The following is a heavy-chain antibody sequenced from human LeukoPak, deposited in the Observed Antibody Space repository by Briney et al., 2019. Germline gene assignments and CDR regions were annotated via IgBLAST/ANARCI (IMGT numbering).Heavy chain of an antibody. CDR2: IRYDGSNK. J-gene: IGHJ4*02. Sequence: GGSLRLSCAASGFTFSSYGMHWVRQAPGKGLEWVAFIRYDGSNKYYADSVKGRFTISRDNSKNTLYLQMNSLRAEDTAVYYCAKETYYYGSGSYLDYWGQGTLVTVSS. CDR1: GFTFSSYG. V-gene: IGHV3-30*02. CDR3: AKETYYYGSGSYLDY. D-gene: IGHD3-10*01.